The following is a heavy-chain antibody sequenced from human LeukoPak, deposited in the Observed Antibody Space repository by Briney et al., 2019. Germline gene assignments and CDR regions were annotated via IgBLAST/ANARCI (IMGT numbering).Heavy chain of an antibody. CDR3: ARQPPQWLDQGAFDY. CDR2: IYYSGST. Sequence: SETLSLTCTVSGGSISSYYWGWIRQPPGKGLEWIGSIYYSGSTYYNPSLKSRVTISVDTSKNQFSLKLSSVTAADTAVYYCARQPPQWLDQGAFDYWGQGTLVTVSS. V-gene: IGHV4-39*01. CDR1: GGSISSYY. D-gene: IGHD6-19*01. J-gene: IGHJ4*02.